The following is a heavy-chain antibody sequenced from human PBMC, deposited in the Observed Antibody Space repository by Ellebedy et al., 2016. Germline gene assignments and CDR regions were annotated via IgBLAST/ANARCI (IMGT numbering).Heavy chain of an antibody. Sequence: GESLKISXKGSGYNFMNYWIGWVRQMPGKGLGWMGLIYPGDSYTNYSPSFQGHVTISADKSISTAYLQWSSLKASDTAMYYCASSIYDSSGYYPYYFDYWGQGTLVTVSS. V-gene: IGHV5-51*01. CDR2: IYPGDSYT. CDR3: ASSIYDSSGYYPYYFDY. D-gene: IGHD3-22*01. CDR1: GYNFMNYW. J-gene: IGHJ4*02.